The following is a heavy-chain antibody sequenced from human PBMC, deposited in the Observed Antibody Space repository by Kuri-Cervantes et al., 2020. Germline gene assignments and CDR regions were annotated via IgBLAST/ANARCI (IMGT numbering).Heavy chain of an antibody. V-gene: IGHV3-23*01. D-gene: IGHD3-3*01. Sequence: GESLKISCAASGFTFSSYAMSWVRQAPGKGLEWVSAISGSGGSTYYADSVKGRFTISRDNSKNTLYLQMNSLRAEDTAVYYCAKVGSGYYRFDYWGQGTLVTVSS. J-gene: IGHJ4*02. CDR3: AKVGSGYYRFDY. CDR1: GFTFSSYA. CDR2: ISGSGGST.